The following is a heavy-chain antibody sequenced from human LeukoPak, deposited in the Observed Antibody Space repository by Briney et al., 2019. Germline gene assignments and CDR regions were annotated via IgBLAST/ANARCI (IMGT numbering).Heavy chain of an antibody. CDR3: ARETLSGYDGNDAFDI. D-gene: IGHD5-12*01. CDR1: GYSISSGYY. V-gene: IGHV4-38-2*02. Sequence: PSETLSLTCAVSGYSISSGYYWGWIRQPPGKGLEWIGSIYHSGSTYYNPSLKSRVTISVDTSKNQFSLKLSSVTAADTAVYYCARETLSGYDGNDAFDIWGQGTMVSASS. CDR2: IYHSGST. J-gene: IGHJ3*02.